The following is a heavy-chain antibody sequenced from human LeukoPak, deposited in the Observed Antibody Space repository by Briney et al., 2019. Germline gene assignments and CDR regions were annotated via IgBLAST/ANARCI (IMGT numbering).Heavy chain of an antibody. CDR3: ARDKGYSGNIYYYGMDV. CDR1: GFTFINYS. Sequence: GGSLRLSCAASGFTFINYSMNWVRQAPGKGLEWVSSISSSSSYIYYADSVMGRFTISRDNAKNSLYLQMNSLRAEDTAVYYCARDKGYSGNIYYYGMDVWGQGTTVTLSS. V-gene: IGHV3-21*01. D-gene: IGHD5-12*01. CDR2: ISSSSSYI. J-gene: IGHJ6*02.